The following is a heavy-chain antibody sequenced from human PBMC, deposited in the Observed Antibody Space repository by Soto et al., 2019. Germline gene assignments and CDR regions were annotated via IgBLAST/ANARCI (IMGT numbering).Heavy chain of an antibody. D-gene: IGHD1-26*01. V-gene: IGHV3-30*18. J-gene: IGHJ4*02. CDR2: ISYDGSNE. Sequence: VQWVESGGGVVQPGGSLRLSCAASGFIFSTYGMHWVRQVPGKGLEWVAHISYDGSNEHYADSVKGRFTVSRDNAKNTLSLQLTSLRSEDTAVYYCTKEYIVGTTWGYFESWGQGTLVTVSS. CDR3: TKEYIVGTTWGYFES. CDR1: GFIFSTYG.